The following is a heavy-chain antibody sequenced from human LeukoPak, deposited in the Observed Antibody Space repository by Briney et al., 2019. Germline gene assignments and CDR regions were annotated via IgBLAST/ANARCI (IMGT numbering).Heavy chain of an antibody. Sequence: SETLSLTCAVYGGSFSGYYWSWIRQPPGKGLEWIGEINHSGSTNYNPSLKSRVTISVDTSKNQFSLKLSSVTAADTAVYYCARGVLYYDFWSGSKLFDYWGQGTLVTVSS. CDR3: ARGVLYYDFWSGSKLFDY. V-gene: IGHV4-34*01. CDR2: INHSGST. CDR1: GGSFSGYY. D-gene: IGHD3-3*01. J-gene: IGHJ4*02.